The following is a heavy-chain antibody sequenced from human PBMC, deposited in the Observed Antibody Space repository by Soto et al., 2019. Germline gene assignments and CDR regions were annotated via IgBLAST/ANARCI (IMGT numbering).Heavy chain of an antibody. CDR3: AKGGYDSSYYCYYGMDV. Sequence: GGSLRLCCAASGFTFSSYGMHWVRQAPGKGLEWVAVISYDGSNKYYADSVKGRFTISRDNSKNTLYLQMNSLRAEDTAVYYCAKGGYDSSYYCYYGMDVWGQGTTVTVSS. CDR1: GFTFSSYG. J-gene: IGHJ6*02. V-gene: IGHV3-30*18. CDR2: ISYDGSNK. D-gene: IGHD5-12*01.